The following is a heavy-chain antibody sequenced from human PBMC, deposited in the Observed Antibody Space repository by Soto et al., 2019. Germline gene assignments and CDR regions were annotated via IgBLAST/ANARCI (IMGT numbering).Heavy chain of an antibody. Sequence: PGGSLRRSCAASLFTFSSYSINCVRQSPCKWLEWVSYISSSSSTIYYADSVKGRFTISRDNAKNSLYLQMNSLRDEDTAVYYCARERTYRVRGVKDGMDVWGQGTTVTVSS. V-gene: IGHV3-48*02. D-gene: IGHD3-10*01. J-gene: IGHJ6*02. CDR3: ARERTYRVRGVKDGMDV. CDR1: LFTFSSYS. CDR2: ISSSSSTI.